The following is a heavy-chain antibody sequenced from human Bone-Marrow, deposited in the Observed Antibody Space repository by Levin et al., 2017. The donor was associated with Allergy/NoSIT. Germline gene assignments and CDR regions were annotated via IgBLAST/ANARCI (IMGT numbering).Heavy chain of an antibody. Sequence: PSETLSLTCTVSGGSIISGDYYWSWIRQPPGKGLEWIGYIHYTGSTYYNPSLKSRVTISIDTSKNQFSLKLSSVTAADTAVYYCAREGEYYYDSSWHHDALDIWGQGTMVTVSS. CDR1: GGSIISGDYY. J-gene: IGHJ3*02. CDR3: AREGEYYYDSSWHHDALDI. D-gene: IGHD3-22*01. CDR2: IHYTGST. V-gene: IGHV4-30-4*01.